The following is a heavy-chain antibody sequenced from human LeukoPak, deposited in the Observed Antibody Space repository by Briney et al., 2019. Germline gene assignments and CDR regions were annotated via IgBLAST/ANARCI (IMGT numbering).Heavy chain of an antibody. D-gene: IGHD3-10*01. V-gene: IGHV1-24*01. Sequence: ASVKVSCKVSGYTLTELSMHWVRQAPGKGLEWMGGFDPEDGETIYAQKFQGRVTMTEDTSTDTAYMELSSLRSEDTAVYYCATPTSKGGSGSYDFDYWGQGTLVTVSS. CDR2: FDPEDGET. CDR1: GYTLTELS. J-gene: IGHJ4*02. CDR3: ATPTSKGGSGSYDFDY.